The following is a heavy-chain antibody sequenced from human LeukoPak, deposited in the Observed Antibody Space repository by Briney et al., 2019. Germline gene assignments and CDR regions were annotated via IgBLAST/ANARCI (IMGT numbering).Heavy chain of an antibody. D-gene: IGHD6-13*01. J-gene: IGHJ4*02. Sequence: GGSLGLSCAASGFTFSDYYMSWIRQAPGKGLEWVSYLSSSGSTIYYADSVKGRFTISRDNAKNSLYLQMNSLRAEDTAVYYCARDLHHYIAAAGTDDYWGQGTLVTVSS. V-gene: IGHV3-11*01. CDR1: GFTFSDYY. CDR3: ARDLHHYIAAAGTDDY. CDR2: LSSSGSTI.